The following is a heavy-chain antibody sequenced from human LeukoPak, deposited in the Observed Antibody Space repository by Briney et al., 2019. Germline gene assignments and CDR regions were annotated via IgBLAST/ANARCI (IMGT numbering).Heavy chain of an antibody. CDR2: IYYSGST. CDR1: GGSISSYY. J-gene: IGHJ3*02. V-gene: IGHV4-59*01. Sequence: SETLSLTCTVSGGSISSYYWSWIRQPPGKGLEWSGYIYYSGSTNYNPSLKSRVTISVDTSKNQFSLKLSSVTAADTAVYYCARETGDYGDAFDIWGQGTMVTVSS. D-gene: IGHD4-17*01. CDR3: ARETGDYGDAFDI.